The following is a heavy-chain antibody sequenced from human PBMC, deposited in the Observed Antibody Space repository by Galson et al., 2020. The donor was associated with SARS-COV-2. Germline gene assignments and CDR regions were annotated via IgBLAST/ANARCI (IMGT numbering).Heavy chain of an antibody. CDR3: VRGMRCYYDSDGDFGC. D-gene: IGHD3-22*01. CDR1: GFAFSTYA. J-gene: IGHJ4*02. CDR2: ISYDGGNK. V-gene: IGHV3-30-3*01. Sequence: TGGSLRLSCAASGFAFSTYAMHWVRQAPGRGLDWVADISYDGGNKFYADSVKGRFTISRDNSQNTLYLQMNRLRAEDTAVFYCVRGMRCYYDSDGDFGCWGQGTLVTVSS.